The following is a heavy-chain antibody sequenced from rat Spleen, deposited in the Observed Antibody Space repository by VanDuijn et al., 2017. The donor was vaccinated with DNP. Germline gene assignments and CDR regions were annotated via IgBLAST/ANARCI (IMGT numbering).Heavy chain of an antibody. CDR3: ARGRRYPGINTAWYFDI. J-gene: IGHJ1*01. D-gene: IGHD1-4*01. CDR2: ITISGGST. V-gene: IGHV5-31*01. Sequence: EVQLVESGGDLVQPGRSLKLSCVASGITFNNFWMTWIRQVPGKGLEWVASITISGGSTYYPDSVKGRFTISRDNAKNTLYLQMNSLRSEDTATYYCARGRRYPGINTAWYFDIWGPGTMVTVSS. CDR1: GITFNNFW.